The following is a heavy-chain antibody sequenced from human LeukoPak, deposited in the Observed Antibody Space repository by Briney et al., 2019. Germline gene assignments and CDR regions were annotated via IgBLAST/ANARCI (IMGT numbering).Heavy chain of an antibody. CDR3: ARAPRGIRFLDY. CDR1: GGSISSSSYY. D-gene: IGHD3-3*01. J-gene: IGHJ4*02. CDR2: IYYSGST. V-gene: IGHV4-39*01. Sequence: PSETLSLTCTVSGGSISSSSYYWGWIRQPPGKGLEWIGSIYYSGSTYYNPSLKSRVTISVDTSKNQFSLKLSSVTAADTAVYYCARAPRGIRFLDYWGQGTLVTVSS.